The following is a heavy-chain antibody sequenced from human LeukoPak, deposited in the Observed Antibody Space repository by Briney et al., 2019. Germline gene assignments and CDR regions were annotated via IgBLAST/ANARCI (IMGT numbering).Heavy chain of an antibody. CDR2: IYYSGST. J-gene: IGHJ2*01. Sequence: SETLSLTCTVSGGSISSSSYYWGWIRQPPGKGLEWIGSIYYSGSTYYNPSLKSRVTISVDTSKNQFSLKLSSVTAADTAVYYCARNIVVVPAARHWYFDLWGRGTLVTVSS. CDR3: ARNIVVVPAARHWYFDL. CDR1: GGSISSSSYY. V-gene: IGHV4-39*07. D-gene: IGHD2-2*01.